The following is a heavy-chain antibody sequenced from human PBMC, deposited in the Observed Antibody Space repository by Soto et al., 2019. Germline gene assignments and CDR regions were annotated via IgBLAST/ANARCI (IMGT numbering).Heavy chain of an antibody. CDR3: AREEGFRITMDRGRRFDP. J-gene: IGHJ5*02. V-gene: IGHV1-2*02. Sequence: ASVKVSCKASGYTFTGYYLHWVRQAPGQGLEWMGWVNPISGDTNYAQKFQDRVIMTRDRSITTVHMELSRLRSDDTAVYYCAREEGFRITMDRGRRFDPWGQGTLVTVSS. CDR2: VNPISGDT. CDR1: GYTFTGYY. D-gene: IGHD3-10*01.